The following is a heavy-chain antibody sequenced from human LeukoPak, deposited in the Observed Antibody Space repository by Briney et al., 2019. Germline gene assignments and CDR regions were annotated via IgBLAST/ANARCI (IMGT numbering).Heavy chain of an antibody. J-gene: IGHJ4*02. CDR3: AKGSSGWYATPHFDY. V-gene: IGHV3-9*01. CDR2: ISWNSGSI. D-gene: IGHD6-19*01. CDR1: GFTFDDYA. Sequence: GGSLRLSCAASGFTFDDYAMPWVRQAPGKGLEWVSGISWNSGSIGYADSVKGRFTISRDNAKNSLYLQMNSLRAEDTALYYCAKGSSGWYATPHFDYWGQGTLVTVSS.